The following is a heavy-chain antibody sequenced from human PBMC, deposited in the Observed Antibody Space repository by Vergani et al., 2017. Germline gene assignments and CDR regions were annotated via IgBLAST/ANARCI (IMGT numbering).Heavy chain of an antibody. J-gene: IGHJ6*03. D-gene: IGHD6-6*01. CDR2: MNPNSGNT. V-gene: IGHV1-8*01. Sequence: QVQLVQSGAEVKKPGASVKVSCKASGYTFTSYDINWVRQATGQGLEWMGWMNPNSGNTGYAQKFQGRVTMTRNTSISTAYMELRSLRSEDTAGYYCARGGNGAARHYYYYYYMDVWGKGTTVTVSS. CDR1: GYTFTSYD. CDR3: ARGGNGAARHYYYYYYMDV.